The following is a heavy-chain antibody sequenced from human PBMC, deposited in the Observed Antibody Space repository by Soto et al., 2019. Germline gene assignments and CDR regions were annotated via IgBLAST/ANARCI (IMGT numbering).Heavy chain of an antibody. CDR2: IYYSGST. J-gene: IGHJ6*02. Sequence: PSETLSLTCTVSGGSISSYYWSWIRQPPGKGLEWIGYIYYSGSTNYNPSLKSRVTISVDTSKNQFSLKLSSVTAADTAVYYCARDRGDRICSGGSCYYYYYGMDVWGQGTTVTVS. CDR3: ARDRGDRICSGGSCYYYYYGMDV. V-gene: IGHV4-59*01. D-gene: IGHD2-15*01. CDR1: GGSISSYY.